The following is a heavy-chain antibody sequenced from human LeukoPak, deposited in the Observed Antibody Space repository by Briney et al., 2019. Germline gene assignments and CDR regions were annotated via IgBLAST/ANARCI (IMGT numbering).Heavy chain of an antibody. CDR2: MYTSGST. CDR3: ARASYSYDISGWVPFDY. J-gene: IGHJ4*02. D-gene: IGHD3-22*01. Sequence: PSETLSLTCTVSGGSISSYYWTWIRQSAGKGLEWIGRMYTSGSTTYNPSLKSRVTISGDTSENQFSLRLSSVTAADTAVYYCARASYSYDISGWVPFDYWGQGTLVTVSS. V-gene: IGHV4-4*07. CDR1: GGSISSYY.